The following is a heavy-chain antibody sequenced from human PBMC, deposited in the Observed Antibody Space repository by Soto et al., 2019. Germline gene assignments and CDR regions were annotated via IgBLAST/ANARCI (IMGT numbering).Heavy chain of an antibody. D-gene: IGHD6-13*01. CDR3: AREGDSSRWNPIDY. Sequence: QVQLQESGPGLVKPSEPLSLTCTVSGGSISFYYWSWIRQPPGKGLEWIAYIYSSGSTKYNPSLKSRVTISVYTSKNQLSLKLSSVTAADTAVYYCAREGDSSRWNPIDYWGQGTQVPVSS. J-gene: IGHJ4*02. CDR1: GGSISFYY. V-gene: IGHV4-59*01. CDR2: IYSSGST.